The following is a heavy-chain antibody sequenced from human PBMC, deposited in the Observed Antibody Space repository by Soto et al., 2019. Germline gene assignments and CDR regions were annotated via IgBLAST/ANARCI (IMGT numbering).Heavy chain of an antibody. J-gene: IGHJ6*02. CDR1: GGTFSSYA. D-gene: IGHD2-21*02. CDR2: IIPIFGTA. Sequence: QVQLVQSGAEVKKPGSSVKVSCKASGGTFSSYAISWVRQAPGQGLEWMGGIIPIFGTADYAQKFQGRVTITAXXXTXXAYMELSSLRSEDTAGYYCASHCGGDCYSRSPPYYYYGMDVWGQGTTVTVSS. CDR3: ASHCGGDCYSRSPPYYYYGMDV. V-gene: IGHV1-69*12.